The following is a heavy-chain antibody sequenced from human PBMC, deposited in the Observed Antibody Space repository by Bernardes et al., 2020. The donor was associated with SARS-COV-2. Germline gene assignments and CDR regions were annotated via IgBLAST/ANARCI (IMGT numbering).Heavy chain of an antibody. J-gene: IGHJ3*02. Sequence: GGSLRLSCAASGFTFSSYAMSWVRQAPGKGLEWVSAISGSGGSTYYADSVKGRFTISRDNSKNTLYLQMNSLRAEDTAVYYCAKNLVQGSSRFDAFDIWGQGTMVTVSS. CDR3: AKNLVQGSSRFDAFDI. D-gene: IGHD1-26*01. V-gene: IGHV3-23*01. CDR2: ISGSGGST. CDR1: GFTFSSYA.